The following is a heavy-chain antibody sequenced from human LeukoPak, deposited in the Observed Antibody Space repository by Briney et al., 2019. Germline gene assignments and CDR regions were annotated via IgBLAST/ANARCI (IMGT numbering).Heavy chain of an antibody. CDR1: GYSISSGYY. CDR2: IYHSGIT. Sequence: SETLSLTCTVSGYSISSGYYWGWIRQPPGKGLEWIGSIYHSGITYYNPSLKSRVTISVDTSKNQFSLKLSSVTAADTAVYYCARDGPRDYWGQGILVTVSS. J-gene: IGHJ4*02. CDR3: ARDGPRDY. V-gene: IGHV4-38-2*02.